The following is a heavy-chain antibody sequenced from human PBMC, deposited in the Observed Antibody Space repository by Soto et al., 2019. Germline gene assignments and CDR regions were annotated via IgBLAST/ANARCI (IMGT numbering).Heavy chain of an antibody. V-gene: IGHV4-31*03. D-gene: IGHD6-13*01. CDR2: IYDSGST. Sequence: SETLSLTCTVSGGSISSGGYNWSWLRQHQGKGLEWIGYIYDSGSTYYNPSLKSRVTISVDTSKNQFSLKLSSVTAAHTAVYYGARDLGQQLAQGNWFDPWGQGTLVTVSS. CDR1: GGSISSGGYN. J-gene: IGHJ5*02. CDR3: ARDLGQQLAQGNWFDP.